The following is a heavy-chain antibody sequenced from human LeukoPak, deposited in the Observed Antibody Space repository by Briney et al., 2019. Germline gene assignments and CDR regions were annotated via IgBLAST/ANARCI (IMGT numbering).Heavy chain of an antibody. CDR1: GGSFSGYY. CDR3: ARAYSSSWIDY. J-gene: IGHJ4*02. V-gene: IGHV4-34*01. D-gene: IGHD6-13*01. Sequence: SETLSLTCAVYGGSFSGYYWSCIRQPPGKRLEWIWEINQSGITTSNPSLQSRVTISVDTSKNQFSLKLSSVTAADTAVYYCARAYSSSWIDYWGQGTLVTVSS. CDR2: INQSGIT.